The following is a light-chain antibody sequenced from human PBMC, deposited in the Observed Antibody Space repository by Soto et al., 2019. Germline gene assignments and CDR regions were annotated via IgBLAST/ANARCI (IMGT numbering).Light chain of an antibody. CDR3: QQFHNLPLT. CDR2: DAS. V-gene: IGKV1-33*01. CDR1: QDIRDD. Sequence: IQMTQSPSSLSASVGDRVTITCLASQDIRDDLNWYQQKPGKAPTLQIYDASDVETGVPSRFSGSGSGTEFILTITSLQPEDLATYYCQQFHNLPLTFGGGTKVEIK. J-gene: IGKJ4*01.